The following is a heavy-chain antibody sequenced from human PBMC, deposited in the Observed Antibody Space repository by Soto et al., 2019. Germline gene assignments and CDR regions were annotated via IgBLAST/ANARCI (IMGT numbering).Heavy chain of an antibody. J-gene: IGHJ4*02. V-gene: IGHV3-23*01. CDR3: PTHSWDH. Sequence: EVQLSESGGGLVQPGGSLRLSCAASGLTFSRAHLSWVRQAPGKGLEWVSAISGSGGDIHYADSVKGRFTVSRDNPKNTLFLQMSSLRVEYTAIYYCPTHSWDHWGQGTLVTVSS. CDR1: GLTFSRAH. CDR2: ISGSGGDI.